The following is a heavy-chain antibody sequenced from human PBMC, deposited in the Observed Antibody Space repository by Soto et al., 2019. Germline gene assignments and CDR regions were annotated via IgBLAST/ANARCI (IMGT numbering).Heavy chain of an antibody. CDR1: GFTFSSYS. CDR3: ARKGTYDRSGYQVDY. CDR2: ISSSSSYI. J-gene: IGHJ4*02. D-gene: IGHD3-22*01. V-gene: IGHV3-21*01. Sequence: EVQLVESGGGLVKPGGSLRLSCAASGFTFSSYSMNWVRQAPGKGLEWVSSISSSSSYIYYADSVKGRFTISRDNAKNSLYLQMNSLRAEDTAVYYCARKGTYDRSGYQVDYWGQGTLVTVSS.